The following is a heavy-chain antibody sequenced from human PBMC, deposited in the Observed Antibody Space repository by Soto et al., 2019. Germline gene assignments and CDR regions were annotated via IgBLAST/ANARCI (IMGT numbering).Heavy chain of an antibody. Sequence: SLIISWAASGFTFSSYGMHWVRQAPGKGLEWVAVIWYDGSNKYYADSVKGRFTISRDNSKNTLYLQMNSLRAEDTAVYYCARDSSFGGSYGRVGAFDIWAQGTMVTVS. D-gene: IGHD1-26*01. CDR1: GFTFSSYG. V-gene: IGHV3-33*01. CDR2: IWYDGSNK. CDR3: ARDSSFGGSYGRVGAFDI. J-gene: IGHJ3*02.